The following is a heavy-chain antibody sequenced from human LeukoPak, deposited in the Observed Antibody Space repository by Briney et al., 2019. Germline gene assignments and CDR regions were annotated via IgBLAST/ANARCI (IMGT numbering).Heavy chain of an antibody. V-gene: IGHV4-39*07. D-gene: IGHD5-12*01. Sequence: PSQTLSLTCTVSGGSISNSDYSSGWLRQPPGKGLECIGTIYYSGSPTYNPSLKIRLTISVDTSKNQLSLKMSSVTAADMAVYYCARGGDGGYGVYYFDYWGQGTLVTVSS. CDR3: ARGGDGGYGVYYFDY. CDR2: IYYSGSP. J-gene: IGHJ4*02. CDR1: GGSISNSDYS.